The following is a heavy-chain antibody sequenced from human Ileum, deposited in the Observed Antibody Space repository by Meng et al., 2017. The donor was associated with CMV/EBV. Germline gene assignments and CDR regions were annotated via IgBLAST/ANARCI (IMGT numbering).Heavy chain of an antibody. CDR2: ISSSSSTI. V-gene: IGHV3-48*04. Sequence: GESLKISCAASGFTFSSYSMNWVRQAPGKGLEWVSYISSSSSTIYYADSVKGRFTISRDNAKNSLYLQMNSLRAEDTAVYYCARDPNAEYDFWVRGRLNDIWGQGTMVTVSS. CDR3: ARDPNAEYDFWVRGRLNDI. CDR1: GFTFSSYS. J-gene: IGHJ3*02. D-gene: IGHD3-3*01.